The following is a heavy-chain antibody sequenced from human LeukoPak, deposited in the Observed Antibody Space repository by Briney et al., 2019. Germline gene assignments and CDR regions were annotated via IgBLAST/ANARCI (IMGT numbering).Heavy chain of an antibody. CDR3: AKAGHYDFVWGSYPYFDC. V-gene: IGHV3-23*01. Sequence: GGSLRLSCAASGFSFNMYALTWGRPGPGKGPGWGSPLTGSGGSTYYADSVRGRFTISRDNSKNTLYLQMNSLRAEDTAVYYCAKAGHYDFVWGSYPYFDCWGQGTLVTVSS. J-gene: IGHJ4*02. CDR2: LTGSGGST. D-gene: IGHD3-16*02. CDR1: GFSFNMYA.